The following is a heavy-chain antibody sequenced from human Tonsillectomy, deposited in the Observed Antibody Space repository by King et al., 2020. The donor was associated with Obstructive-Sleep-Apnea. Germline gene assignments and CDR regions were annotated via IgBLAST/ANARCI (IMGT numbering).Heavy chain of an antibody. CDR2: ISSSSSYI. V-gene: IGHV3-21*01. CDR3: ASGMLRGRLDTCFDY. CDR1: GFTFSSYS. J-gene: IGHJ4*02. D-gene: IGHD3-16*01. Sequence: VQLVESGGGLVKPGGSLRLSCAASGFTFSSYSMNWVRQAPGKGLEWVSSISSSSSYIYYADSVKGRFTISRDNAKNSLYLQMNSLRAEDTAVYYCASGMLRGRLDTCFDYWGQGTLVTVSS.